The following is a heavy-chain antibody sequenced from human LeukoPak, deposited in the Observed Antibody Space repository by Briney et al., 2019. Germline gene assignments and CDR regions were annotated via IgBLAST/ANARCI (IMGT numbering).Heavy chain of an antibody. V-gene: IGHV3-48*04. CDR2: ISSSSSTI. CDR1: GFTFSSYS. J-gene: IGHJ5*02. CDR3: ARDSLVVGATTGFDP. D-gene: IGHD1-26*01. Sequence: GGSLRLSCAASGFTFSSYSMNWVRQAPGKGLEWVSYISSSSSTIYYADSVKGRFTISRDNAKNSLYLQMNSLRAEDTAVYYCARDSLVVGATTGFDPWGQGTLVTVSS.